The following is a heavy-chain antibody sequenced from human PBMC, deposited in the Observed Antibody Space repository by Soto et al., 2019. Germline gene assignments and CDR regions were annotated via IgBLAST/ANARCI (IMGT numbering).Heavy chain of an antibody. CDR2: IYPGDSDT. V-gene: IGHV5-51*01. Sequence: GESLKISCKGSGYSFTSYWIGWVRQMPGKGLEWMGIIYPGDSDTRYSPSFQGQVTISADKSISTAYLQWSSLKASDTAMYYCARRGGYGGSAYYCYYMDVWGKGTTVTLSS. J-gene: IGHJ6*03. CDR1: GYSFTSYW. D-gene: IGHD5-12*01. CDR3: ARRGGYGGSAYYCYYMDV.